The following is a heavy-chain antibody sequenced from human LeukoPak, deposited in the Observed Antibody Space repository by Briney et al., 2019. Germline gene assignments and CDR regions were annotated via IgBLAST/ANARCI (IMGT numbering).Heavy chain of an antibody. CDR2: IYTSGST. D-gene: IGHD6-13*01. CDR3: ARDRGSIAAPTDAFDI. Sequence: SETLSLTCTVSGGSISSGSYYWSWIRQPAGKGLEWIGRIYTSGSTNYNPSLKSRVTISVDTSKNQFSLKLSSVTAADTAVYYCARDRGSIAAPTDAFDIWGQGTMVTVSS. J-gene: IGHJ3*02. V-gene: IGHV4-61*02. CDR1: GGSISSGSYY.